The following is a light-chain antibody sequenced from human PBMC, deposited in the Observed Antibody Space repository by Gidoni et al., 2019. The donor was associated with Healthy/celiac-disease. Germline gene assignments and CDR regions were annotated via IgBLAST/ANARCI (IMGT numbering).Light chain of an antibody. CDR2: DAA. Sequence: EIVLTQSPATLSLSPGERATLSCRASQSVSSYLAWYQQKPGQAPRLLIYDAANRATGIPARFSGSGSGTDFTLTISSIEPEDFAVYYCQQRSNWPPMYTFXQXTKLEIK. CDR3: QQRSNWPPMYT. V-gene: IGKV3-11*01. CDR1: QSVSSY. J-gene: IGKJ2*01.